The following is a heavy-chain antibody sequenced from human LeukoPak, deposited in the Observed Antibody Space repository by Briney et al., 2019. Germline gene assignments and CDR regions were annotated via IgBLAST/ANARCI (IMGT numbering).Heavy chain of an antibody. CDR3: ARGYHSSSWSNWFDP. V-gene: IGHV4-59*01. CDR1: GGSISSYY. J-gene: IGHJ5*02. CDR2: IYYSGST. D-gene: IGHD6-13*01. Sequence: SETLLTCTASGGSISSYYWSWIRQPPGKGLEWIGYIYYSGSTNYNPSLKSRVTISVDTSKNQFSLKLSFVTAADTAVYYCARGYHSSSWSNWFDPWGQGTLVTVSS.